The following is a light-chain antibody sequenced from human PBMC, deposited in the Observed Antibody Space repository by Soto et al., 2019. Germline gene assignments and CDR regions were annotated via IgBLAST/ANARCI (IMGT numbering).Light chain of an antibody. CDR2: AAS. Sequence: DIQMTQSPSSLSASVGDRVILTCRASQTIRTSLNWYQQKPGKAPKLLIYAASTLHSGVPSRFSGSGSGTDFTLSISNLQPEDFATYFCQQTYATPPKFGQGTKVEI. CDR3: QQTYATPPK. J-gene: IGKJ1*01. V-gene: IGKV1-39*01. CDR1: QTIRTS.